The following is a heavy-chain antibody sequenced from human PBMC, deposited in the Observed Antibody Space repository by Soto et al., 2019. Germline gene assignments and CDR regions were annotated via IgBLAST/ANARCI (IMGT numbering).Heavy chain of an antibody. Sequence: SETPSLTCTVSGGSINTFYWSWVRQPAGKGLEWIGRIFSSGSTRFNPALESRVAMSVDRSKNHFSLYLSSVTAADMAVYYCAREGAYSAYNFAHGIQLWSFDFWGQGALVTVSS. V-gene: IGHV4-4*07. CDR2: IFSSGST. J-gene: IGHJ4*02. D-gene: IGHD5-12*01. CDR1: GGSINTFY. CDR3: AREGAYSAYNFAHGIQLWSFDF.